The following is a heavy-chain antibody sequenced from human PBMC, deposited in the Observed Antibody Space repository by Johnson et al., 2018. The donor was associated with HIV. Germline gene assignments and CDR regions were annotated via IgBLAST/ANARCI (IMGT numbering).Heavy chain of an antibody. J-gene: IGHJ3*02. CDR3: ARALARLDAFDI. Sequence: QVQLVESGGGVVQPGRSLRLSCAASGFTFSSYGMHWVRQAPGKGLEWVAVIWYDGSNEYYADSVKGRFTISRENAKNSLYLQMNSLRAGDTAVYYCARALARLDAFDIWGQGTMVTVSS. CDR2: IWYDGSNE. V-gene: IGHV3-33*01. CDR1: GFTFSSYG.